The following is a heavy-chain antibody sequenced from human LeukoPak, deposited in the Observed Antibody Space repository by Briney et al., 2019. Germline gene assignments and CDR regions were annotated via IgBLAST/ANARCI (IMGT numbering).Heavy chain of an antibody. CDR2: ISYIGRT. V-gene: IGHV4-59*11. J-gene: IGHJ4*02. Sequence: SETLSLTCAVSDDSFSSHYWTWIRQPPGKGLEWIGYISYIGRTNYNPSLKSRVTLSQDTSTNQFSLKVNSVTATDTALYYCARVVTAAGLDVWGPGILVTISS. CDR1: DDSFSSHY. D-gene: IGHD6-25*01. CDR3: ARVVTAAGLDV.